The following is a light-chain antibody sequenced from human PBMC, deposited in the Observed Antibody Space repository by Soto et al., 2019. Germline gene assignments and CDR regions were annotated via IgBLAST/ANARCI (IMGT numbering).Light chain of an antibody. V-gene: IGLV2-14*01. CDR3: TSYTSSSTPYV. Sequence: QSALTQPASVSGSPGQSITISCTGTSSDVGGYNYVSWYQQYPDRAPKPIMYEVINRPSGVSDRFSGSKSGNTASLTISGLQAEDEADYYCTSYTSSSTPYVFGTGSKVTVL. CDR1: SSDVGGYNY. J-gene: IGLJ1*01. CDR2: EVI.